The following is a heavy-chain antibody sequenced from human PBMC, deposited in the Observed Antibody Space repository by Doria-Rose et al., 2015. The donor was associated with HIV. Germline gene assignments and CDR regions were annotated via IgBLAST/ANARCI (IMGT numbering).Heavy chain of an antibody. D-gene: IGHD5-18*01. CDR2: IYHSGNT. CDR3: ARDLGIQLWLGY. V-gene: IGHV4-4*02. J-gene: IGHJ4*02. Sequence: QVQLQESGPGLVKPSGTLSLTCAVSGGSISSSNWWSWVRQPPGKGLEWIGQIYHSGNTNSNPSLKSRVTISADKSKNQFSLKLTSVTAADTAVYYCARDLGIQLWLGYWGQGTLVTVSS. CDR1: GGSISSSNW.